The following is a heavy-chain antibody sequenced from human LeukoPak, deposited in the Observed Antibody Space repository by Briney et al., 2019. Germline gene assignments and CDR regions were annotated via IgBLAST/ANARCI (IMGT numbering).Heavy chain of an antibody. CDR2: MNPNSGNT. CDR3: ARVSSGGDCPFDF. J-gene: IGHJ4*02. V-gene: IGHV1-8*01. CDR1: GYTFTSYD. Sequence: ASVKVSCKASGYTFTSYDINWVRQATGQGLEWMGWMNPNSGNTGYAQKFQGRVTMTRDTSTSTVYMELSSLRSEDTAVYYCARVSSGGDCPFDFWGQGTLVTVSS. D-gene: IGHD2-21*02.